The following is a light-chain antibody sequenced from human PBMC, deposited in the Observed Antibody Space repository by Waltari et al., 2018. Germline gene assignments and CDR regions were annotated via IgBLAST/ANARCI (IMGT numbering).Light chain of an antibody. CDR3: QQYDSYVYT. J-gene: IGKJ2*01. V-gene: IGKV1-5*01. CDR1: QGVSSW. CDR2: DAS. Sequence: DTVTITCRASQGVSSWLAWHQQKAGKAPTVLIYDASDLESGVPSRFSGSGSDTEFTLTISNLQPDDFATYYCQQYDSYVYTFGQGTKLEIK.